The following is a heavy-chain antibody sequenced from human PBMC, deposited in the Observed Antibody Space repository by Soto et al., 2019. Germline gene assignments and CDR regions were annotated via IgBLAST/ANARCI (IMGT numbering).Heavy chain of an antibody. J-gene: IGHJ5*02. D-gene: IGHD3-9*01. Sequence: QVQLVQSGAEVKKPGASVKVSRKASGYTFTSYGISWVRQAPGQGLEWMGWISAYNGNTNYAQKLQGRVTMTTDTSTSTAYMELRSLRSDDTAVYYCARDREIFTILGWFDPWGQGTLVTVSS. CDR3: ARDREIFTILGWFDP. V-gene: IGHV1-18*01. CDR2: ISAYNGNT. CDR1: GYTFTSYG.